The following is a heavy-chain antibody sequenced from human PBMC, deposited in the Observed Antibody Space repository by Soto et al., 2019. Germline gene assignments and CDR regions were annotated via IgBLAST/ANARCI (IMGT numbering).Heavy chain of an antibody. CDR1: GYRFIAYW. CDR2: IYSDDSDA. CDR3: ARPNRWDLLPDY. Sequence: GESLKISCQASGYRFIAYWLGWVRQLPGKGLEWLGSIYSDDSDARYSPSFQRQVTFSVDTSSDTAYLQLSSLKASDTAIHYCARPNRWDLLPDYWGHGTLVTVSS. V-gene: IGHV5-51*01. D-gene: IGHD1-26*01. J-gene: IGHJ4*01.